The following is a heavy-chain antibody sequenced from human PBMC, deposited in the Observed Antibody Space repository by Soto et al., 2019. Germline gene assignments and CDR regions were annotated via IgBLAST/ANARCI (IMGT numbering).Heavy chain of an antibody. J-gene: IGHJ6*02. CDR1: GYTFTGYY. CDR3: AREGIAAAGTNYYYYYGMDV. V-gene: IGHV1-2*02. CDR2: INPNSGGT. Sequence: EALVKVSCKASGYTFTGYYMQWVRQAPGQGLEWMGWINPNSGGTNYAQKFQGRVTMARDTSISTAYMELSRLRSDDTAVYYCAREGIAAAGTNYYYYYGMDVWGQGTTVTVSS. D-gene: IGHD6-13*01.